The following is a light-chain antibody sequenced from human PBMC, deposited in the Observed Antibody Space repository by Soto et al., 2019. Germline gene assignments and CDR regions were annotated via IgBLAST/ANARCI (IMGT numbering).Light chain of an antibody. CDR3: KQYNSYSPS. V-gene: IGKV1-5*01. CDR1: QSISSW. CDR2: DAS. Sequence: DIQMTQSPSTLSASVGDRVTITCRASQSISSWLAWYQQKPGKAPKLLIYDASSLESGVPSRFSGSGSGTKFTLTISSLQPDDFATYYCKQYNSYSPSFGQGTKVNIK. J-gene: IGKJ1*01.